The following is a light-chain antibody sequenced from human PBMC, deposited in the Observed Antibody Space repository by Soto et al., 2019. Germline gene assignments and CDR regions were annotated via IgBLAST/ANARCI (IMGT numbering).Light chain of an antibody. Sequence: QSALTQPASVSGSPGQSITISCTGTSSDVGGYDYVSWYQQHPGKAPKLIIYEVSNRPSGVSSRFSASKSGNTASLTISGLQAEDEAYYYCSSYTFSNTLIFGGGTKFTVL. CDR3: SSYTFSNTLI. CDR1: SSDVGGYDY. V-gene: IGLV2-14*01. J-gene: IGLJ2*01. CDR2: EVS.